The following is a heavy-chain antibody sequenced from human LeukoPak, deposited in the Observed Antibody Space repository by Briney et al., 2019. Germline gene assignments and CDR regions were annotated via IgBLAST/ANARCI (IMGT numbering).Heavy chain of an antibody. V-gene: IGHV3-48*01. CDR2: ISSSSSTI. D-gene: IGHD3-22*01. J-gene: IGHJ4*02. CDR3: ARAPPGGYYDSSGYDY. Sequence: GGSLRLSCAASGFTFSSYSMNWVRQAPGKGLEWVSYISSSSSTIYYADSVKGRFTISRDNSKNTLYLQMNSLRAEDTAVYYCARAPPGGYYDSSGYDYWGQGTLVTVSS. CDR1: GFTFSSYS.